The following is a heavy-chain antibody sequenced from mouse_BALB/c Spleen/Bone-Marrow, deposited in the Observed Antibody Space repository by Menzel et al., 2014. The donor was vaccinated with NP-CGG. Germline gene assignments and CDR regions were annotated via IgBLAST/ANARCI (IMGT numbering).Heavy chain of an antibody. D-gene: IGHD1-1*01. CDR2: INPSNGRT. Sequence: QVQLQQSGAELVKPGASVKLSCKASGYTFTSYWMHWVKPRPGQGLEWIGEINPSNGRTNYNEKLKSKATLTVDKSSSTAYMQLSSLTSEDSAVYYCALYYYGSLDYWGQGTTLTVSS. CDR3: ALYYYGSLDY. CDR1: GYTFTSYW. V-gene: IGHV1S81*02. J-gene: IGHJ2*01.